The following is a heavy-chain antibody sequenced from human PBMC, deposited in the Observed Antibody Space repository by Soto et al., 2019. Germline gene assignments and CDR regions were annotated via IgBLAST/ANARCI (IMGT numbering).Heavy chain of an antibody. CDR2: IIPISDTT. Sequence: QVQLVQSGAEVKKPGSSVKVSCKASGGTFSSYAISWVRQAPGQGLEWMGGIIPISDTTNYAQKFQGRVTITADESTSTAYMELSSLRSEDTAGYYCARSQGSSTSLEIYYYYYYGMDGWGQGTTVTVSS. J-gene: IGHJ6*02. CDR3: ARSQGSSTSLEIYYYYYYGMDG. D-gene: IGHD2-2*01. V-gene: IGHV1-69*01. CDR1: GGTFSSYA.